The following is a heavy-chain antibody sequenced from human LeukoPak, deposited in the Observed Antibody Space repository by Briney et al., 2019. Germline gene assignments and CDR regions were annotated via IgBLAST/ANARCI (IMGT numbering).Heavy chain of an antibody. V-gene: IGHV3-53*01. CDR2: IYSGGNT. Sequence: PGGSLRLSCAASGFTVSSNYICWVRQAPGQGLEWVSVIYSGGNTYYADSVKGRFTISRDNSKNTLYLQMNSLRAEDTAVYYCARRFPSFDYWGQGTLVTVSS. CDR1: GFTVSSNY. J-gene: IGHJ4*02. CDR3: ARRFPSFDY. D-gene: IGHD2-21*01.